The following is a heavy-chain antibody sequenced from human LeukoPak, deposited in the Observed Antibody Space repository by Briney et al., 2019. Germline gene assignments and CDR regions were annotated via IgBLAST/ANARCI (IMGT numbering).Heavy chain of an antibody. Sequence: ASVKVSCKASGYTFTSYAMHWVRQAPGQRLEWMGWINAGNGNTKYSQKFQGRDTITRDTSASTAYMELSSLRSEDTAVYYCARGLVGDWGSYDYWGQGTLVTVSS. CDR1: GYTFTSYA. D-gene: IGHD7-27*01. CDR2: INAGNGNT. J-gene: IGHJ4*02. CDR3: ARGLVGDWGSYDY. V-gene: IGHV1-3*01.